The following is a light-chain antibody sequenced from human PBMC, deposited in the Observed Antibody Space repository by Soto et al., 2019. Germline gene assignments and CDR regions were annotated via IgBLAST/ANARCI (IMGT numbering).Light chain of an antibody. V-gene: IGKV1-9*01. CDR1: QGISTD. CDR2: AAS. Sequence: DIQLTQSPSFLSASVGDRVTITCRASQGISTDLAWYQQKPGKAPKLLIYAASTLQSGVPSRFSGSGSGTEFTLTISSLQPEDFATYYCQELNSYLWTFGQGTKVEIK. CDR3: QELNSYLWT. J-gene: IGKJ1*01.